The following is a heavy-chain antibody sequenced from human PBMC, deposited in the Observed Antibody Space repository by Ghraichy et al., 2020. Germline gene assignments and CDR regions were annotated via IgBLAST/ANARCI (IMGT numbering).Heavy chain of an antibody. D-gene: IGHD2-15*01. CDR1: GYTFTTYD. CDR2: MNPNSGNT. Sequence: ASVKVSCKASGYTFTTYDIHWVRQATGQGLEWMGWMNPNSGNTGYAQKFQGRVTMTRNTTISTAYMELSSLRSEDTAVYYCARVSHENGVAARGWFDPWGQGTLVTVSS. CDR3: ARVSHENGVAARGWFDP. J-gene: IGHJ5*02. V-gene: IGHV1-8*01.